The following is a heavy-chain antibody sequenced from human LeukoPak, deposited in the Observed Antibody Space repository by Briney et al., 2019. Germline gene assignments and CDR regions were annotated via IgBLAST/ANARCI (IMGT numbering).Heavy chain of an antibody. D-gene: IGHD4-17*01. Sequence: GGSLRLSCAASGFTFSSYGMHWVCQAPGKGLEWVAVIWYDGSNKYYADSVKGRFTISRDNPKSTLYLQMNSLRAEDTAVYYCASDYGDDLSFDYWGQGTLVTVSS. CDR1: GFTFSSYG. V-gene: IGHV3-33*01. CDR3: ASDYGDDLSFDY. CDR2: IWYDGSNK. J-gene: IGHJ4*02.